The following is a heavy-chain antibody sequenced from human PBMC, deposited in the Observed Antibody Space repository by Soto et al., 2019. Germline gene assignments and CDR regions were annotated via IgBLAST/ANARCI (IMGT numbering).Heavy chain of an antibody. J-gene: IGHJ4*02. CDR3: AREDEALGY. V-gene: IGHV3-30-3*01. Sequence: QVQLVESGGGVLQPGRSLRLSCAASGFTFSSYAMHWVRQAPGKGLEWVAIMSYDGRNKYYADSVKGRFTISRDNSKKTLYLQMNSLRAEDTAVYFCAREDEALGYWGQGTLVTVSS. CDR2: MSYDGRNK. CDR1: GFTFSSYA.